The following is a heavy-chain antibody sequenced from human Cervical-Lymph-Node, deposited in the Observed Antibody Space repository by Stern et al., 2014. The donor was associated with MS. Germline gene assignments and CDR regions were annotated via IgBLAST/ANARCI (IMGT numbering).Heavy chain of an antibody. CDR1: GYTFTGHH. D-gene: IGHD3-3*01. CDR2: INPESGAT. V-gene: IGHV1-2*02. CDR3: ARGATIFGVAYPHFCDF. J-gene: IGHJ4*02. Sequence: QVQLVESGAEVKKPGASVKVSCKTSGYTFTGHHVHWVRQAPGQGLEWMGWINPESGATTSAQKFRGRVTMTWDTSITTAYMEVRSLKSDDTAVYYCARGATIFGVAYPHFCDFWGQGSLVTVSS.